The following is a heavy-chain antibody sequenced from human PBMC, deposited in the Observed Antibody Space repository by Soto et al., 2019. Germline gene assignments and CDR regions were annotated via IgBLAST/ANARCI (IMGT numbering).Heavy chain of an antibody. CDR3: ARDYGDYYYYGMDV. V-gene: IGHV3-7*01. J-gene: IGHJ6*02. CDR1: GFTFSSYW. Sequence: GGSLRLSCAASGFTFSSYWMSWVRQAPGKGLEWVANIKQDGSEKYYVDSVKGRFTISRDNAKNSLYLQMNSLRFEDTAVFFCARDYGDYYYYGMDVWGQGTTVTVSS. D-gene: IGHD4-17*01. CDR2: IKQDGSEK.